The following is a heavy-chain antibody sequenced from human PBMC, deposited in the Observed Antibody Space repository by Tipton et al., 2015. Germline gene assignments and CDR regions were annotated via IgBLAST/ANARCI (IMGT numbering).Heavy chain of an antibody. D-gene: IGHD2-2*01. CDR3: AKDMGSSWGFDY. Sequence: SLRLSCAVSGFPFSTYVINWVRLAPGKGLEWVSAIGGTSGSTYYADSVRGRFIISGEKSSNTVYLHINSLRAEDSAVYYCAKDMGSSWGFDYWGQGTLVTVSS. V-gene: IGHV3-23*01. J-gene: IGHJ4*02. CDR1: GFPFSTYV. CDR2: IGGTSGST.